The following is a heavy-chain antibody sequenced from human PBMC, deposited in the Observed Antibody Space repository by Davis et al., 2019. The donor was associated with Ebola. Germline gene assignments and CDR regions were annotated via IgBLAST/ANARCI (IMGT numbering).Heavy chain of an antibody. J-gene: IGHJ4*02. D-gene: IGHD5/OR15-5a*01. CDR1: GGSINSYY. Sequence: PSETLSLTCTVSGGSINSYYWNWIRQPPGKGLEWIGYIFSTGSTNYNPSLRSRVTIAVDTSKNQFSLKLSSVTAADTAVYYCARSTVPDYWGQGTLVTVSS. CDR2: IFSTGST. V-gene: IGHV4-59*01. CDR3: ARSTVPDY.